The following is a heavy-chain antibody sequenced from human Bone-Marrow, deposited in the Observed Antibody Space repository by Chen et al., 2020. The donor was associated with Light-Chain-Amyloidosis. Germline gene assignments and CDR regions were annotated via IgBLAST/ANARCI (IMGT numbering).Heavy chain of an antibody. Sequence: QVQLQESGPGLVKPSETLSLTCSVSETSIDAAYWAWIRQPPGKGLEWIGYIFYSGSTTYKPSLKSRVTMSVDTSTNQFSQKLTSLTTADTTVYYCARVQTVTALNYWGQGTMVTVST. CDR2: IFYSGST. CDR3: ARVQTVTALNY. V-gene: IGHV4-59*01. CDR1: ETSIDAAY. J-gene: IGHJ4*02. D-gene: IGHD2-21*02.